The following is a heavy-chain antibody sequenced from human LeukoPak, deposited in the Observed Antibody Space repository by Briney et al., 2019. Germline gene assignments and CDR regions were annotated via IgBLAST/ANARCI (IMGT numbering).Heavy chain of an antibody. D-gene: IGHD1-26*01. CDR2: IVVGSGNT. Sequence: SVKVSCKASGFTFTSSAMQWVRQARGQRLEWIGWIVVGSGNTNYAQKFQERVTITREMSTSTAYMELSSLRSEDTAVYYCAADTPRPYSGSYYYYYGMDVWGQGTTVTVSS. CDR3: AADTPRPYSGSYYYYYGMDV. CDR1: GFTFTSSA. J-gene: IGHJ6*02. V-gene: IGHV1-58*02.